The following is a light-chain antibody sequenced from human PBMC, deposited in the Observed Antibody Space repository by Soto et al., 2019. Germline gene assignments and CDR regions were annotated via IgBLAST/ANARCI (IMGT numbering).Light chain of an antibody. CDR2: GVR. J-gene: IGLJ1*01. V-gene: IGLV2-14*01. CDR3: SSFTTNRFYI. Sequence: QSVLTQPTSVSGSPGQSSNIYCTGSSNDIGAFDYVSWYQQHPGKAPRLLIHGVRNRPPGISSRFSGSKSGLTASLTISGLRAGDEADYYCSSFTTNRFYIFGPGTKVTVL. CDR1: SNDIGAFDY.